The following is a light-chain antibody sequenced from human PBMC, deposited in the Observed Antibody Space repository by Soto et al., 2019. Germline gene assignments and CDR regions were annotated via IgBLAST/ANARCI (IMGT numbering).Light chain of an antibody. CDR3: AAWDDSLLGVV. Sequence: QSVLTQPTSASGTPGQTVTISCSGTRSSIGSNTVNWYQQFPGTAPKLLIYSNDLRPSGVPDRISGSKSGTSASLAISGLQSEDEADYYCAAWDDSLLGVVFGGGTKLTVL. CDR2: SND. J-gene: IGLJ2*01. V-gene: IGLV1-44*01. CDR1: RSSIGSNT.